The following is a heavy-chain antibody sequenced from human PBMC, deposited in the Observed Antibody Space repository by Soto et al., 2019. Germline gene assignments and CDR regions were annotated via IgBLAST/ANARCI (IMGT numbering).Heavy chain of an antibody. CDR2: IYYSGST. CDR1: GGSISSSSYY. V-gene: IGHV4-39*07. CDR3: ARVSRGAFEEDYYYMDV. Sequence: PSETLSLTCTVSGGSISSSSYYWGWIRQPPGKGLEWIGSIYYSGSTYYNPSLKSRVTISVDTSKNQFSLKLSSVTAADTAVYYCARVSRGAFEEDYYYMDVWGKGTTVTISS. J-gene: IGHJ6*03.